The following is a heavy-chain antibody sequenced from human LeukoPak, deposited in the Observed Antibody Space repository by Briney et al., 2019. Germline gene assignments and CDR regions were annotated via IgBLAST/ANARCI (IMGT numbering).Heavy chain of an antibody. CDR1: GGSISSYY. D-gene: IGHD3-3*01. V-gene: IGHV4-59*01. CDR3: ARARLYYDFWSGYSILDY. J-gene: IGHJ4*02. CDR2: IYYSGST. Sequence: PSETLSLTCTVSGGSISSYYWSWNRQPPGKGLEWIGYIYYSGSTNYNPSLKSRVTISVDTSKNQFSLKLSSVTAADTAVYYCARARLYYDFWSGYSILDYWGQGTLVTVSS.